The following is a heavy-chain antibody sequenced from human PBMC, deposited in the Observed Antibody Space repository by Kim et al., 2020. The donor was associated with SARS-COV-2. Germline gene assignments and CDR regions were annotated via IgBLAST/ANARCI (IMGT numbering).Heavy chain of an antibody. V-gene: IGHV3-21*01. D-gene: IGHD4-17*01. CDR3: ARSRDYGGNSALGY. J-gene: IGHJ4*02. Sequence: YADSVKGRFTISRDNAKNSLYLQVNSLRAEDTAIYYCARSRDYGGNSALGYWGQGTLVTVSS.